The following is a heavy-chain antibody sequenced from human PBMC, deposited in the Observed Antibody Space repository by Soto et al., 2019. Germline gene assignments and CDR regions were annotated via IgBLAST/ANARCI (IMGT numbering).Heavy chain of an antibody. D-gene: IGHD6-6*01. CDR3: AKAVGSSLIFDY. CDR2: ISGSGGST. Sequence: LRLSCAASGFTFSSYAMSWVRQAPGKGLEWVSAISGSGGSTYYADSVKGRFTISRDNSKSTLYLQMNSLRAEDTAVYYCAKAVGSSLIFDYWGQGTLVTVSS. CDR1: GFTFSSYA. V-gene: IGHV3-23*01. J-gene: IGHJ4*02.